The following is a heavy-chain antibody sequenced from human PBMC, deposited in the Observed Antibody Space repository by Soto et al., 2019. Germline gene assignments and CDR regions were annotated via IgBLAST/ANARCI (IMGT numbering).Heavy chain of an antibody. CDR3: ASYYGSGIRMVIDY. J-gene: IGHJ4*02. CDR2: IYYSGST. Sequence: PSETVSLTCTVSGGSISSGDYYWSWIRQPPGKGLEWIGYIYYSGSTYYNPSLKSRVTISVDTSKNQFSLKLSSVTAADTAVYYCASYYGSGIRMVIDYWGQATLGTFSS. V-gene: IGHV4-30-4*01. D-gene: IGHD3-10*01. CDR1: GGSISSGDYY.